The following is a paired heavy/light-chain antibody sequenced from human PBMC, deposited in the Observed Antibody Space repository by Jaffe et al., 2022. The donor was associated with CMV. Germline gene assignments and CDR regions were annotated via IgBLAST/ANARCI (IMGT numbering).Heavy chain of an antibody. V-gene: IGHV1-18*04. CDR1: GYTFPTHG. CDR3: ARVWGDGYDDVFDI. CDR2: ISTHNGKT. D-gene: IGHD3-16*01. Sequence: QVQLVQSGAEVKKPGASVKVSCKASGYTFPTHGISWVRQAPGQGLEWMGWISTHNGKTNYAQNLQGRVTMTTDTSTSTAYMDLRSLRSDDTAMYYCARVWGDGYDDVFDIWGQGTMVTVSS. J-gene: IGHJ3*02.
Light chain of an antibody. CDR3: MIWHSSAYV. CDR1: SGINVRTYT. V-gene: IGLV5-45*03. J-gene: IGLJ1*01. Sequence: QAVLTQPSSLSASPGASASLTCTLRSGINVRTYTIYWYQQKPGSPPQYLLRYKSDSDKQQGSGVPSRFSGSKDASANVGILVISGLQSEDEADYYCMIWHSSAYVFGPGTKVTVL. CDR2: YKSDSDK.